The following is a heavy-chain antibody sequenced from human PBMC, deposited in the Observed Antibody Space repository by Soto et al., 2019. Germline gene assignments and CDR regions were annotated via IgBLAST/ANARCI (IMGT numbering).Heavy chain of an antibody. J-gene: IGHJ4*02. D-gene: IGHD1-1*01. Sequence: QVQLVESGGGVVQPGRSLRLSCAASGFTFSSYAMNWVRQAPGKGLEWVAVIAYDGRNKYYADSVKGRFTISRDNSKNALYLQMNSLRIEDTAVYYCARELERVFYYVGQGTLGTVSS. CDR1: GFTFSSYA. CDR3: ARELERVFYY. CDR2: IAYDGRNK. V-gene: IGHV3-30*04.